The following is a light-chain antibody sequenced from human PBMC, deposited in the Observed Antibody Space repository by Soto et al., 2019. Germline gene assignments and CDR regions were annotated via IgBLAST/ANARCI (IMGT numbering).Light chain of an antibody. CDR3: QQYGDSFRT. CDR2: GAS. V-gene: IGKV3-20*01. CDR1: QSVSSN. J-gene: IGKJ1*01. Sequence: EIVLTQSPGTLSLSPGERATLSCRASQSVSSNLAWYQQKSGQAPRLVIYGASNRATGIPDRFSGSRSGTDFTLTISRLDPEDFAVYYCQQYGDSFRTFGQGAKVEIK.